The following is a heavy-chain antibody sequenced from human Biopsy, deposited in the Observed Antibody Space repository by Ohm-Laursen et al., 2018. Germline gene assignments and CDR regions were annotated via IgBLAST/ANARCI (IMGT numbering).Heavy chain of an antibody. Sequence: SLRLSCAASGFTSRSYWMSWIRQAPGKGLEWVANIKQDGSEKNYVASVKGRFTISRDNAKNSLFLQMNSLRAEDTAVYYCERGMSDGSTIRVALDLWGQGTMVTVSS. D-gene: IGHD5/OR15-5a*01. CDR3: ERGMSDGSTIRVALDL. J-gene: IGHJ3*01. V-gene: IGHV3-7*01. CDR1: GFTSRSYW. CDR2: IKQDGSEK.